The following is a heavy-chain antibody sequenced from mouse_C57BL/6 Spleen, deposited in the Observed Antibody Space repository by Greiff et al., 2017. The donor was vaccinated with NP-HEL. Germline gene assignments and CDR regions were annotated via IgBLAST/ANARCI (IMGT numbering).Heavy chain of an antibody. CDR2: ISRGSGTI. J-gene: IGHJ2*01. CDR1: GFTFSDYG. V-gene: IGHV5-17*01. CDR3: AREDGTLDY. Sequence: EVQLVESGGGLVKPGGSLKLSCAASGFTFSDYGMHWVRQAPEKGLEWVAYISRGSGTIYYADTVKGRFTISRDNANNTLCLQMTRLRSEDTAMYYCAREDGTLDYWGQGTTLTVSS. D-gene: IGHD4-1*01.